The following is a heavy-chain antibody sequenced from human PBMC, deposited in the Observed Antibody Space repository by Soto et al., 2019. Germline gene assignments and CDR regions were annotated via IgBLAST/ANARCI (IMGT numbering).Heavy chain of an antibody. CDR1: GFSLSDHY. Sequence: PGGSLRLSCAVSGFSLSDHYIDWVRQAPGKGLEWVGRSRDKAQGYSTEYAASVKGRFTISRDDSKSIAYLQMNSLKTEDTAVYYCTRAFERIAAAGCFDYWGQGTLVTVSS. CDR3: TRAFERIAAAGCFDY. CDR2: SRDKAQGYST. V-gene: IGHV3-72*01. D-gene: IGHD6-13*01. J-gene: IGHJ4*02.